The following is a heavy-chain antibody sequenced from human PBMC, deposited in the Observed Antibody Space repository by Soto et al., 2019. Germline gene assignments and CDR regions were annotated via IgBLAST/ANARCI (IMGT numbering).Heavy chain of an antibody. V-gene: IGHV5-51*01. CDR3: ARSMAAASRVDY. CDR2: IYPGDSDT. CDR1: GYSFTSYW. D-gene: IGHD6-13*01. J-gene: IGHJ4*02. Sequence: GESLKISCKGSGYSFTSYWIGWVRQIPGKGLEWMGIIYPGDSDTTYSPSFQGQVTFSADKSISTAYLQWSSLKASDTAMYYCARSMAAASRVDYWGQGTLVTVSS.